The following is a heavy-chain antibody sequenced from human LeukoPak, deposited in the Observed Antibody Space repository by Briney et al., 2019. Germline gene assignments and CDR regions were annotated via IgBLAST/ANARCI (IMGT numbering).Heavy chain of an antibody. V-gene: IGHV3-7*01. CDR2: IKQDGSEK. Sequence: PRGSPRLSCAASGFTFSSYWMSWVRQAPGKGLEWVANIKQDGSEKYYVDSVKGRFTISRDNSKNTLYLQMNSLRAEDTAVYYCAKDSSIAVAGEGYYYYMDVWGKGTTVTVSS. D-gene: IGHD6-19*01. CDR3: AKDSSIAVAGEGYYYYMDV. J-gene: IGHJ6*03. CDR1: GFTFSSYW.